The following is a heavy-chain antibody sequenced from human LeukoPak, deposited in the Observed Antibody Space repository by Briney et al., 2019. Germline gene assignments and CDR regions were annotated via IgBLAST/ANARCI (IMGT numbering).Heavy chain of an antibody. V-gene: IGHV3-73*01. CDR1: GFTFSGSA. CDR3: TSVRRDGYNPYFDY. CDR2: IRSKANSYAT. Sequence: GGSLRLSCAASGFTFSGSAMHWVRQASGKGLEWVGRIRSKANSYATAYAASVKDRLTISRDDSKNTAYLQMNSLKTEDTAVYYCTSVRRDGYNPYFDYWGQGTLVTVSS. J-gene: IGHJ4*02. D-gene: IGHD5-24*01.